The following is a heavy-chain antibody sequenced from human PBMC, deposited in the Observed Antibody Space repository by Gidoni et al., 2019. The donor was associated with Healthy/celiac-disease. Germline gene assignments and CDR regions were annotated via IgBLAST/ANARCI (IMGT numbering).Heavy chain of an antibody. J-gene: IGHJ4*02. CDR2: MNCHPYGGTT. CDR3: TTGCVPYYYDSSGFPFDS. V-gene: IGHV3-15*01. CDR1: GLNFSNAW. D-gene: IGHD3-22*01. Sequence: EVQLVESRGGLVKPGGSLRLSCADSGLNFSNAWKSWVRQAPGKGREWGGRMNCHPYGGTTDDPAPVTGSFTISRDDSKITLYLQMNSLKTEDTALYYCTTGCVPYYYDSSGFPFDSWGQVTLVTVSS.